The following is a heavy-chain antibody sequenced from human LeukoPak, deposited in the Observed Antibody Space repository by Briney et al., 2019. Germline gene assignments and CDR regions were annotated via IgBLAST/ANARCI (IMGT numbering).Heavy chain of an antibody. CDR2: IYYSGST. Sequence: SDPLSLTCTVSGGSISIYYWSWIRQPPGKGLEWIGYIYYSGSTNYNPSLKSRVTISVDTSKNQFSLKLSSVTAADTAVYYCARENYDFWSGYYVGAPQTNAFDIWGQGTMVTVSS. CDR1: GGSISIYY. J-gene: IGHJ3*02. D-gene: IGHD3-3*01. V-gene: IGHV4-59*12. CDR3: ARENYDFWSGYYVGAPQTNAFDI.